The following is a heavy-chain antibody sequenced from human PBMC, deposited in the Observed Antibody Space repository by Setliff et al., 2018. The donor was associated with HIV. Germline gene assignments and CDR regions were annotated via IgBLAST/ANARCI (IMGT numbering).Heavy chain of an antibody. Sequence: SETLSLTCTVSGGSISSRSYYWSWIRQPPGKGLEWIGYIYYSGSTNYNPSLKSRVTISVATSKNQFSLKLNSVTTADTAVYYCARLPDINSWPFDYWARGTLVTVSS. CDR1: GGSISSRSYY. CDR2: IYYSGST. CDR3: ARLPDINSWPFDY. V-gene: IGHV4-61*01. D-gene: IGHD6-13*01. J-gene: IGHJ4*02.